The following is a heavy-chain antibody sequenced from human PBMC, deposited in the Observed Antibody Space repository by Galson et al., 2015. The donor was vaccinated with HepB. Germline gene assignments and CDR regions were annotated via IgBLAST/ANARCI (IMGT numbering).Heavy chain of an antibody. CDR1: GFTFSSYG. CDR2: ISYDGSNK. CDR3: AKGKRPITRPFAPFVVVVAAHY. V-gene: IGHV3-30*18. D-gene: IGHD2-15*01. J-gene: IGHJ4*02. Sequence: SLRLSCAASGFTFSSYGMHWVRQAPGKGLEWVAVISYDGSNKYYADSVKGRFTISRDNSKNTLYLQMNSLRAEDTAVYYCAKGKRPITRPFAPFVVVVAAHYWGQGTLVTVSS.